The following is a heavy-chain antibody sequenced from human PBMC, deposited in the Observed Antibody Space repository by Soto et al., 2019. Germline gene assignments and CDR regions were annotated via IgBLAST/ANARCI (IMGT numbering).Heavy chain of an antibody. V-gene: IGHV1-8*01. J-gene: IGHJ3*02. Sequence: ASDTVSYMASGYTFTSYDINWVRQPTGQGLEWMGWMNPNSGNTGYAQKFQGRVTMTRNTSISTAYMELSSLRSEDTAVYYCAIPCWSGELLDAFDIWGQGTMVTVSS. CDR3: AIPCWSGELLDAFDI. CDR2: MNPNSGNT. CDR1: GYTFTSYD. D-gene: IGHD3-10*01.